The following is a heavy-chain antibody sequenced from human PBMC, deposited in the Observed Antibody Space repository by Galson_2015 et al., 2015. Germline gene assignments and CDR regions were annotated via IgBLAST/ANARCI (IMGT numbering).Heavy chain of an antibody. CDR2: ISAYNGNT. J-gene: IGHJ3*02. D-gene: IGHD3-10*01. CDR1: GYTFTSYG. Sequence: SVKVSCKASGYTFTSYGISWVRQAPGQGLEWMGWISAYNGNTNYAQKLQGRVTMTTDTSTSTAYMELRSLRSDDTAVYYCAREGALGYYGSGRYHLGGFGAFDIWGQGTMVTVSS. CDR3: AREGALGYYGSGRYHLGGFGAFDI. V-gene: IGHV1-18*01.